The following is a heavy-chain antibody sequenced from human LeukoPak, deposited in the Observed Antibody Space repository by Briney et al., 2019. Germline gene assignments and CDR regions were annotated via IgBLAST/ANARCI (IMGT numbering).Heavy chain of an antibody. CDR3: ARDGCSGYEDL. Sequence: SETLSLTCTVSGGSISSYYWCWIRQPPGKGLEWIGYIYYSGSTNYNPSLKSRVTISIDTSKNQFSLKLTSVTAADTAIYYCARDGCSGYEDLWGPGTLVTVSS. CDR1: GGSISSYY. V-gene: IGHV4-59*12. J-gene: IGHJ5*02. CDR2: IYYSGST. D-gene: IGHD5-12*01.